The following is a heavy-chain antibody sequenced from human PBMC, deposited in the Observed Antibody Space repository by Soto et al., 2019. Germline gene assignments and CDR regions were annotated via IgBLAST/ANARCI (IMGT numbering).Heavy chain of an antibody. CDR2: VISASGSV. D-gene: IGHD5-18*01. CDR3: ARVGSRDAYNYVLDQ. J-gene: IGHJ1*01. V-gene: IGHV1-69*06. Sequence: QVQVVQSGAEVKKPGSSVKISCKASGRFFSSFPTSWVRQVPGQGLEWMGGVISASGSVTYAPKFQGRVTMTAVNSAGIGYMELTSLTSEDTAIYYCARVGSRDAYNYVLDQWGPGTMVTVSS. CDR1: GRFFSSFP.